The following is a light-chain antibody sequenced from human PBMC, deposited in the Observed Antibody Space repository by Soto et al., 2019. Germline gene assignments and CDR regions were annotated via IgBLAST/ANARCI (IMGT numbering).Light chain of an antibody. V-gene: IGKV3-15*01. CDR2: GAS. Sequence: EIVMTQSPATLSVSPGERATLSCRASQSVSSNLAWYQQKPGQAPRLLIYGASTRATGIPARFSGSGSGTEFTLTISSLQSEDFAVYYCQQNNNWPPITFGQGTRLEMK. J-gene: IGKJ5*01. CDR1: QSVSSN. CDR3: QQNNNWPPIT.